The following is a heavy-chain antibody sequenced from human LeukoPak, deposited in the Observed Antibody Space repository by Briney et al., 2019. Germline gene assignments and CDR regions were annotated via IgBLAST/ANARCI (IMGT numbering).Heavy chain of an antibody. D-gene: IGHD2-2*02. Sequence: SSVKVSCKTSARTCSTYTISWVRQAPGQGLEWMGRVIPILGIANSAQKFQGRVTITADKSTSTAYMELSSLRSEDTAVYYCARDWVGYCSSTSCYTLGDYYYYYMDVWGKGTTVTVSS. J-gene: IGHJ6*03. CDR2: VIPILGIA. CDR1: ARTCSTYT. V-gene: IGHV1-69*04. CDR3: ARDWVGYCSSTSCYTLGDYYYYYMDV.